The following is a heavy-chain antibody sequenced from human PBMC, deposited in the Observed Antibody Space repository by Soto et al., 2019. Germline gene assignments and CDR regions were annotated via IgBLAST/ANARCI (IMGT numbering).Heavy chain of an antibody. J-gene: IGHJ6*03. CDR1: GGSFSGYY. CDR3: ARGKDIVVVPAAKLPHYYYYMDV. CDR2: INHSGST. V-gene: IGHV4-34*01. Sequence: SETLSLTCAVYGGSFSGYYWSWIRQPPGKGLELIGEINHSGSTNYNPSLKSRVTISVDTSKNQFSLKLSSVPAADTAVYYCARGKDIVVVPAAKLPHYYYYMDVWGKGTTVTVSS. D-gene: IGHD2-2*01.